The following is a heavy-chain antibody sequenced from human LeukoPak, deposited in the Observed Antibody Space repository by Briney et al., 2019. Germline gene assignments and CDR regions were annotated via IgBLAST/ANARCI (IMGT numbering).Heavy chain of an antibody. Sequence: SETLSLTCTVSGYSISSGYYWGWIRQPPGKGLEWIGSIYHSGRTFYNPSLKSRVTISVDTSKNQFSLKLTSVTAADTAVYYCARLSGITMIAVFMSDAFDIWGQGTMVTVSS. CDR1: GYSISSGYY. V-gene: IGHV4-38-2*02. CDR3: ARLSGITMIAVFMSDAFDI. CDR2: IYHSGRT. J-gene: IGHJ3*02. D-gene: IGHD3-22*01.